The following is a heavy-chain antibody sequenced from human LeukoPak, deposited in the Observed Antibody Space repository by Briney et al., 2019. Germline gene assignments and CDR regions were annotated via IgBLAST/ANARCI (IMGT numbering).Heavy chain of an antibody. Sequence: GGSLRLSCAASGFSFSESYMTRIHQAPGKGLEWVAYISGRSYSMYYEDSVKGRFTISRDNANNSLYLHMSSLRADDTAVYHCVRGKRRFDLWGQGTLVTVSS. V-gene: IGHV3-11*01. CDR2: ISGRSYSM. CDR3: VRGKRRFDL. J-gene: IGHJ4*02. CDR1: GFSFSESY.